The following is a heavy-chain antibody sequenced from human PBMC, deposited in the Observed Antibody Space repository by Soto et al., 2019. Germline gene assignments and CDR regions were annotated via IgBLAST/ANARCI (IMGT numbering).Heavy chain of an antibody. CDR3: ARDLPQWLVTSIFDY. J-gene: IGHJ4*02. V-gene: IGHV3-7*01. Sequence: GGSLRLSCAASGFTFSSYWMSWVRQAPGKGLEWVANIKQDGSEKYYVDSVKGRFTISRDNAKNSLYLQMNSLRAEDTAVYYCARDLPQWLVTSIFDYWGQGTLVTVSS. CDR1: GFTFSSYW. D-gene: IGHD6-19*01. CDR2: IKQDGSEK.